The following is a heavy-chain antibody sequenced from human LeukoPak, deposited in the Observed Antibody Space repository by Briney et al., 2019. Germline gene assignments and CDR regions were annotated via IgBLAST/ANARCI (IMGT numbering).Heavy chain of an antibody. J-gene: IGHJ6*02. CDR2: IYYSGST. CDR1: GGSISSYY. CDR3: ARVAGTGYYYGMDV. Sequence: PSETLSLTCTVSGGSISSYYWSWIRQPPGKGLEWIGYIYYSGSTNYNPSLKSRVTISVDTSKNQFSLKLSSVTAADTAVYYCARVAGTGYYYGMDVWGQGTTVTASS. D-gene: IGHD6-19*01. V-gene: IGHV4-59*08.